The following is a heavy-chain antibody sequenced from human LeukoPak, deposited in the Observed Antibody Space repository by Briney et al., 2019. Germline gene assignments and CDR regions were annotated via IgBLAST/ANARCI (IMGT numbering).Heavy chain of an antibody. CDR3: ARSVPDYTRFDY. CDR1: GFTFSDYA. D-gene: IGHD4-11*01. CDR2: FKTKYHQG. V-gene: IGHV3-23*05. Sequence: PGGSLRLSCVASGFTFSDYAMNWVRQAPGKGLEWVSTFKTKYHQGYYAESVRGRFTISTDNSRNTVFLQMNSLRADDTALYYCARSVPDYTRFDYWGQGALVTVSS. J-gene: IGHJ4*02.